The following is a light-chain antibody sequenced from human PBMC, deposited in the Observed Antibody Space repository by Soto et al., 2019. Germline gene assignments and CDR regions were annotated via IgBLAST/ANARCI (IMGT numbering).Light chain of an antibody. CDR2: GNS. V-gene: IGLV1-40*01. CDR3: QSYDSSLSGYV. J-gene: IGLJ1*01. CDR1: SSNIGAGYD. Sequence: QCVLTQPPSVSGAPGQRVTISCTGSSSNIGAGYDVHWYQQLPGTVPKLLIYGNSNRPSGVPDRFSGSKSGTSASLAITGLQAEDEADYYCQSYDSSLSGYVFGTGTKVTVL.